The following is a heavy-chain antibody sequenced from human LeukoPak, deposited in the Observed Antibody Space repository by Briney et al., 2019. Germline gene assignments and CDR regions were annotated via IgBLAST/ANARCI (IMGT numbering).Heavy chain of an antibody. CDR3: AREDFRSHFDY. Sequence: GGSLRLSCAASGFTFSNYSMNWVRRAPGKGLEWVSYITSGSTTIYYADSVKGRFAISRDDSKNSLYLQMNSPRAEDTAVYYCAREDFRSHFDYWGQGTLVTVSS. V-gene: IGHV3-48*01. J-gene: IGHJ4*02. CDR1: GFTFSNYS. CDR2: ITSGSTTI. D-gene: IGHD3/OR15-3a*01.